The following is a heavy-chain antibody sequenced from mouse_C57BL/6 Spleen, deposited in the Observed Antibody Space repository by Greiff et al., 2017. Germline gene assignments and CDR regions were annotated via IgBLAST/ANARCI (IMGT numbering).Heavy chain of an antibody. J-gene: IGHJ4*01. Sequence: VQLKQSGAELVRPGASVKLSCTASGFDFKDYYMHWVKQRPEQGLEWIGRIDPEDGDTEYAPKFQGKATMTADTSSNTAYLQLSSLTSEDTAVYYCTRDYEEGGYAMDYWGQGTSVTVSS. CDR1: GFDFKDYY. V-gene: IGHV14-1*01. CDR3: TRDYEEGGYAMDY. D-gene: IGHD2-4*01. CDR2: IDPEDGDT.